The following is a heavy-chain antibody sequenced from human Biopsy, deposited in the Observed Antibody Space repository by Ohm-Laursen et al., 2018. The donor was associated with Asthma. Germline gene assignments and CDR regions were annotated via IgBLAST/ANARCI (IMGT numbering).Heavy chain of an antibody. V-gene: IGHV1-69*13. CDR3: ARTYYDFLTGQVNDAFAL. J-gene: IGHJ3*01. D-gene: IGHD3-9*01. CDR2: LIPVLGTP. Sequence: SVKVSCKASGDSFSNYAISWVRQAPGQGLEWMGGLIPVLGTPDHAQMFEGRVTITAGESTSTAYMDLSSLRSEDTAVYYCARTYYDFLTGQVNDAFALWGQGTMVTVSS. CDR1: GDSFSNYA.